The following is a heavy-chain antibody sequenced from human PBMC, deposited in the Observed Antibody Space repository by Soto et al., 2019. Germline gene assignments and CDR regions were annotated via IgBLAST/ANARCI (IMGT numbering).Heavy chain of an antibody. J-gene: IGHJ5*02. CDR1: GYTFTGYY. CDR2: INPNSGGT. CDR3: ARDVVVTVYNWFDP. D-gene: IGHD2-21*02. V-gene: IGHV1-2*02. Sequence: GASVKVSCKASGYTFTGYYMHWVRQAPGQGLEWMGWINPNSGGTNYAQKFQGRVTMTRDTSISTAYMELSRLRSDDTAVYYCARDVVVTVYNWFDPWGQGTLVTVSS.